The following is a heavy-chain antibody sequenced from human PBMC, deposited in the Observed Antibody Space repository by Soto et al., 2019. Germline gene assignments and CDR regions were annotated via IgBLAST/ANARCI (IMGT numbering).Heavy chain of an antibody. CDR3: AHTFLSGSYFGSFPDY. D-gene: IGHD1-26*01. CDR2: IYWNDDK. J-gene: IGHJ4*02. CDR1: GFSLSTSGVG. Sequence: VSGPTLVNPTQTLTLTCTFSGFSLSTSGVGVGWIRQPPGKALEWLALIYWNDDKRYSPSLKSRLTITKDTSKNQVVLTMTNMDPVDTATYYCAHTFLSGSYFGSFPDYWGQGTLVTVSS. V-gene: IGHV2-5*01.